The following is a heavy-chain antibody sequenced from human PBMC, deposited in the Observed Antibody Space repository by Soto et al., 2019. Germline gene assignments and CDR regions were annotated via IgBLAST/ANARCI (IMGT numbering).Heavy chain of an antibody. CDR3: ARVNVTLDL. Sequence: NPSETLSLTCTVSGGSVSSGSYYWSWIRQHPGKGLEWIGNIHYSGSTNYNPSLKSRVTISVDTSKNRVSLELRSVTAADTAVYYCARVNVTLDLWGLGTLVTV. CDR1: GGSVSSGSYY. D-gene: IGHD2-21*02. J-gene: IGHJ4*02. CDR2: IHYSGST. V-gene: IGHV4-61*01.